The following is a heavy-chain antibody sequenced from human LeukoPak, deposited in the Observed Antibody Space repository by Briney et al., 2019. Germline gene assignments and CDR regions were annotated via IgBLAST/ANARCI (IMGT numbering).Heavy chain of an antibody. CDR1: EFTFSSYS. D-gene: IGHD2-15*01. CDR2: ISSSSSYI. Sequence: PGGSLRLSCAGSEFTFSSYSMNWVRQAPGKGLEWVSSISSSSSYIYYADSVKGRFTISRDNAKNSLYLQMNSLRAEDTAVYYCARGSVVVVKGYFDYWGQGTLVTVSS. V-gene: IGHV3-21*01. J-gene: IGHJ4*02. CDR3: ARGSVVVVKGYFDY.